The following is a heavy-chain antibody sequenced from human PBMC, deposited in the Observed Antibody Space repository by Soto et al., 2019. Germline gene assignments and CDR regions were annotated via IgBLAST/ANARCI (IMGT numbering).Heavy chain of an antibody. CDR3: ARGRVSSSSWYDRYYYYGMDV. J-gene: IGHJ6*02. Sequence: SETLSLTCAVYGGSFSGYYWSWIRQPPGKGLEWIGEINHSGSTNYNPSLKSRVTTSVDTSKNQFSLKLSSVTAADTAVYYCARGRVSSSSWYDRYYYYGMDVWGQGTTVTVSS. D-gene: IGHD6-13*01. CDR1: GGSFSGYY. CDR2: INHSGST. V-gene: IGHV4-34*01.